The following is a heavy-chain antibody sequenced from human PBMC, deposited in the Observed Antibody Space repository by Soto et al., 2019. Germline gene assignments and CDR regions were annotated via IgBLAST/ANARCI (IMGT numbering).Heavy chain of an antibody. CDR2: ISAYNGNT. V-gene: IGHV1-18*01. J-gene: IGHJ6*02. Sequence: ASVKVSCKASGYAFTSYGISWVRQAPGQGLEWMGWISAYNGNTNYAQKLQGRVTMTTDTSTSTAYMELRSLRSDDTAVYYCAIRNQNYYGMDVWGQGTTVTVSS. D-gene: IGHD1-1*01. CDR1: GYAFTSYG. CDR3: AIRNQNYYGMDV.